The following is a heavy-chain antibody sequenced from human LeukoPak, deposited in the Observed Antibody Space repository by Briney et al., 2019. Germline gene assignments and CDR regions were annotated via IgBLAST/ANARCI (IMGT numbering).Heavy chain of an antibody. V-gene: IGHV3-49*03. D-gene: IGHD3-22*01. CDR2: IRSKAYGGTT. CDR1: GFTFGDYA. J-gene: IGHJ4*02. Sequence: GGSLRLSCTASGFTFGDYAMSWFRQAPGKGLEWVGFIRSKAYGGTTEYAASVKGRFTISRDDSKSIAYLQMNSLRAEDTAVYYCARDLSNSSGYLYYWGQGTLVTVSS. CDR3: ARDLSNSSGYLYY.